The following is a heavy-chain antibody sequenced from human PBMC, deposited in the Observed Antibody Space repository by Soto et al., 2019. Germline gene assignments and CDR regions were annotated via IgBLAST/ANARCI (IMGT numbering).Heavy chain of an antibody. V-gene: IGHV3-30*03. CDR3: ATSASSDH. J-gene: IGHJ4*02. Sequence: VQLVESGGGVVQPGRSLRLSCVASGFLFDTYGMHWVRQTPGKGLEWVAIISYDGRHKEYADSVKGRFAISRDNSENTRYLQMNNLGVEDTALYYCATSASSDHWGQGTQVTAAS. D-gene: IGHD1-26*01. CDR2: ISYDGRHK. CDR1: GFLFDTYG.